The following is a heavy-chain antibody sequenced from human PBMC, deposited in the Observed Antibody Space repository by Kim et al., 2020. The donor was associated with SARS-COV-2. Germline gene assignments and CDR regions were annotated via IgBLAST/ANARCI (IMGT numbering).Heavy chain of an antibody. CDR1: GGSFSGYY. D-gene: IGHD3-10*01. V-gene: IGHV4-34*01. J-gene: IGHJ3*02. CDR2: INHSGST. CDR3: ARGSLGTYYYGSGRGGAFDI. Sequence: SETLSLTCAVYGGSFSGYYWSWIRQPPGKGLEWIGEINHSGSTNYNPSLKSRVTISVDTSKNQFSLKLSSVTAADTAVYYCARGSLGTYYYGSGRGGAFDIWGQGTMVTVSS.